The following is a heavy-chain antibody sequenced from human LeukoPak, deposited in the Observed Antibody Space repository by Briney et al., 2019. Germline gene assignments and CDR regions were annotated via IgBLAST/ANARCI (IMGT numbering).Heavy chain of an antibody. CDR1: GFAFSSYV. CDR3: AKEYVTTTGWYGGFDY. Sequence: GRSLRLSCEASGFAFSSYVMSWVRQAPGQGLEWGSAITGYGDSAYYADSVKGRFTISRDNSNNTLYLHMNCLRAADRTLSYCAKEYVTTTGWYGGFDYWGQGTLVTVSS. CDR2: ITGYGDSA. J-gene: IGHJ4*02. D-gene: IGHD6-19*01. V-gene: IGHV3-23*01.